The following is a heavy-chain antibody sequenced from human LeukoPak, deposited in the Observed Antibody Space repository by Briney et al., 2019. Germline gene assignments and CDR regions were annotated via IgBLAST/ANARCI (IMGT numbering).Heavy chain of an antibody. Sequence: PGGSLRLSCAASGFTFSSYAMSWVRQAPGKGLEWVSAISGSGGSTYYADSVKGRFTISRDNSKNTLYLQMNSLRAEDTAVYYCASPDNYYGSGSYVIWGQGTLVTVSS. V-gene: IGHV3-23*01. D-gene: IGHD3-10*01. CDR3: ASPDNYYGSGSYVI. CDR2: ISGSGGST. CDR1: GFTFSSYA. J-gene: IGHJ4*02.